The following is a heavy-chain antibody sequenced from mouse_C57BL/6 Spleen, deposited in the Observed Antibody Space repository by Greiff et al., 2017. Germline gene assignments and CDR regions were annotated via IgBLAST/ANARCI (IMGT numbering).Heavy chain of an antibody. CDR2: IWSGGST. Sequence: QVQLQQSGPGLVQPSQSLSITCTVSGFSLTSYGVHWVRQSPGKGLEWLAVIWSGGSTDYNAAFISRLSISKDDTKRQDFYKKNSLQDDDTAIKYCGGRGDGYGAMDYWGQGTTVTVSS. CDR1: GFSLTSYG. D-gene: IGHD2-10*02. J-gene: IGHJ4*01. CDR3: GGRGDGYGAMDY. V-gene: IGHV2-4-1*01.